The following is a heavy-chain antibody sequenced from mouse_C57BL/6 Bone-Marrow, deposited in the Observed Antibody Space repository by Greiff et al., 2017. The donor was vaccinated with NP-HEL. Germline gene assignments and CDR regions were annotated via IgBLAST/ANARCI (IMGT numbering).Heavy chain of an antibody. D-gene: IGHD1-1*01. J-gene: IGHJ3*01. CDR2: ISNLAYSI. CDR3: ARPDGSSPGWFAY. Sequence: EVHLVESGGGLVQPGGSLKLSCAASGFTFSDYGMAWVRQAPRKGPEWVAFISNLAYSIYYADTVTGRFTISRENAKNTLYLEMSSLRSEDTAMYYCARPDGSSPGWFAYWGQGTLVTVSA. CDR1: GFTFSDYG. V-gene: IGHV5-15*01.